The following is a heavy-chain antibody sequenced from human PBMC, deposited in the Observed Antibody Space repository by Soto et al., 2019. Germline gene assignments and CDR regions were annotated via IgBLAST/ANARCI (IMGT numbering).Heavy chain of an antibody. CDR3: ARSVEGHFDY. J-gene: IGHJ4*02. V-gene: IGHV3-48*02. CDR2: ITSDTKTI. D-gene: IGHD6-19*01. CDR1: GFKFSIYS. Sequence: EVQLVESGGALVQPGGSLRLSCAASGFKFSIYSMNWVRQAPGKGLEWSAYITSDTKTIKYGDSVKGRFTISRDNAKNSGYLQMNSLSDEDTAVYYCARSVEGHFDYWGQGTVVTVSS.